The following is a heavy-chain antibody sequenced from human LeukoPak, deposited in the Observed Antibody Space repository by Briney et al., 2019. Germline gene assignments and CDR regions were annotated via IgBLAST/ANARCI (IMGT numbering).Heavy chain of an antibody. CDR3: ARPDLYDILTGYQGSGAFDI. CDR2: IYNSGTT. J-gene: IGHJ3*02. V-gene: IGHV4-4*08. Sequence: SETLSLTCTVSGGSISNYYWSWIRQPPGKGLEWIGYIYNSGTTYYNPSLKSRVTISVDTSKNHFSLKLSSVTAADTAVYYCARPDLYDILTGYQGSGAFDIWGQGTMVTVSS. D-gene: IGHD3-9*01. CDR1: GGSISNYY.